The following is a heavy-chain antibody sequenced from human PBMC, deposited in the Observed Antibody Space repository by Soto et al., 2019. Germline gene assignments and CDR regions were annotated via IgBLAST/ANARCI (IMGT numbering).Heavy chain of an antibody. CDR1: GFTFSSYA. Sequence: QVQLVESGGGVVQPGRSLRLSCAASGFTFSSYAMHWVRQAPGKGLEWVAVISYDGSNKYYADSVKGRFTISRDNSKNTLYLQMNSLRAEDTAVYYCAREGEQWLVGDYWGQGTLVTVSS. D-gene: IGHD6-19*01. CDR3: AREGEQWLVGDY. J-gene: IGHJ4*02. V-gene: IGHV3-30-3*01. CDR2: ISYDGSNK.